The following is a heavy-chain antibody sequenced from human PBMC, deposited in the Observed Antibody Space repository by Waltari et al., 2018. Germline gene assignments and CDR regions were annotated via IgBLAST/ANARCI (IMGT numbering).Heavy chain of an antibody. CDR3: AKHXTWEIEVVILDX. CDR1: GFTFSSYA. J-gene: IGHJ4*02. D-gene: IGHD3-22*01. V-gene: IGHV3-23*01. Sequence: XVQLXESXGGXVQPGGSLRXSCAASGFTFSSYAMSWVRQAPGKGVEWVSXISGSXVSTYXPDSVKGRFTXSRDNSKNTLYLQMNSLXADDTAVYXCAKHXTWEIEVVILDXWGQGTLVTVSS. CDR2: ISGSXVST.